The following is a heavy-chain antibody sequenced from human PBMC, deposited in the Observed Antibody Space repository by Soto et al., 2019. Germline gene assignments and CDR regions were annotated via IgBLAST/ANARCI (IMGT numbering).Heavy chain of an antibody. CDR2: INGGNGNT. J-gene: IGHJ4*02. Sequence: QVQLVQSGAELKKPGASVKVSCKASGNTVRNYAIHWVRQAPGQRLEWMGWINGGNGNTYYSEHFQGRVTFTRDTSAGTVYMQLSSLTSEDTAVYYCARDDSGFSGSHYIDYFNYWGQGALVTVSS. V-gene: IGHV1-3*01. D-gene: IGHD1-26*01. CDR3: ARDDSGFSGSHYIDYFNY. CDR1: GNTVRNYA.